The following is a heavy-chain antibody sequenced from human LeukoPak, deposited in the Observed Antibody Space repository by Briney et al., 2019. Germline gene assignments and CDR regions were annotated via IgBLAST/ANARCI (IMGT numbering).Heavy chain of an antibody. CDR1: GGSISSGSYY. CDR3: ARAHSSSSGYYYYYYMDV. J-gene: IGHJ6*03. Sequence: SETLSLTCTVSGGSISSGSYYWSWIRQPAGKGLEWIGRIYTSGNTNYNPSLKSRVTISVDTSKNQFSLKLSSVTAADTAVYYCARAHSSSSGYYYYYYMDVWGKGTTVTVSS. V-gene: IGHV4-61*02. D-gene: IGHD6-6*01. CDR2: IYTSGNT.